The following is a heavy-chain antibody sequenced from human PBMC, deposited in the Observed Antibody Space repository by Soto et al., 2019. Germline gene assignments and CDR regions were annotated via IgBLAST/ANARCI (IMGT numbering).Heavy chain of an antibody. J-gene: IGHJ5*02. CDR2: IYYSGST. V-gene: IGHV4-61*01. Sequence: SETLSLTCTVSGGSVSSGSYYWSWIRQPPGKGLEWIGYIYYSGSTNYNPSLKSRVTISVDTSKNQFSLKLSSVTAADTAVYYCARGAPKNGNWFDPWGQGTLVTVSS. D-gene: IGHD3-10*01. CDR1: GGSVSSGSYY. CDR3: ARGAPKNGNWFDP.